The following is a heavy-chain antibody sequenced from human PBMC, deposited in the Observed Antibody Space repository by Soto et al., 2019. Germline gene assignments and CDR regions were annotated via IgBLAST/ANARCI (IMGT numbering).Heavy chain of an antibody. CDR1: GGTFSSHA. CDR2: IMPIFGTA. CDR3: ARGDDLDHYYTLDV. J-gene: IGHJ6*02. Sequence: QVQLVQSGAEVKKPGSSVKVSCKASGGTFSSHAISWVRQPPGQCLEWMGGIMPIFGTANYAQKFQCRVTITADKSTNTAYLELTSLTSEDTAVYYCARGDDLDHYYTLDVWGHGNTVNVSS. D-gene: IGHD3-22*01. V-gene: IGHV1-69*06.